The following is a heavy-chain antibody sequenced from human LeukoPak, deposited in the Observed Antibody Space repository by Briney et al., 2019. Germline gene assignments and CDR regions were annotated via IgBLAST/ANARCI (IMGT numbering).Heavy chain of an antibody. CDR1: GFTFSSYN. Sequence: GGSLRLSCATSGFTFSSYNMNGVRQAPGKGLEWVSSIGRDSDYIYYAESVKGRFTISRDNAKNSLYLQMNSLSAEDTAVYYCARGCGGGTCYLSDYWGQGTLVTVSS. V-gene: IGHV3-21*01. J-gene: IGHJ4*02. CDR2: IGRDSDYI. CDR3: ARGCGGGTCYLSDY. D-gene: IGHD2-15*01.